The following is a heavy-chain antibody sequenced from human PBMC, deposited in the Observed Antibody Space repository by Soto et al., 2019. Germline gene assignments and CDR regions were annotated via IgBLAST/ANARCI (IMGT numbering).Heavy chain of an antibody. Sequence: SVKVSCKSAGGTFSGDSINWVRQAPGQGLEWMGGIIPIFGPANFAKKFQGRVTITADESTTTAYMELSSLTSEDTAVYYCATGSFTSTGGRIGYHYNAMDVWGQGTTVTVSS. CDR1: GGTFSGDS. J-gene: IGHJ6*02. V-gene: IGHV1-69*13. D-gene: IGHD1-1*01. CDR3: ATGSFTSTGGRIGYHYNAMDV. CDR2: IIPIFGPA.